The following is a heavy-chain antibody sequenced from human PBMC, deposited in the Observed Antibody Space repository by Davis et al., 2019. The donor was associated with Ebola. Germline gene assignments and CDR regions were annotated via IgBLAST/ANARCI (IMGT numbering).Heavy chain of an antibody. D-gene: IGHD5-18*01. V-gene: IGHV3-23*01. Sequence: GESLKISCEVSGFSFSDIDMNWVRQAPGKGLEWVAAFSGSDGVPYYADSVKGRFTISRDNSKNTLYLQMNSLRAEDAAIYYCAKDTGTDTSMIFDSWGQGTLVTVSS. J-gene: IGHJ4*02. CDR1: GFSFSDID. CDR3: AKDTGTDTSMIFDS. CDR2: FSGSDGVP.